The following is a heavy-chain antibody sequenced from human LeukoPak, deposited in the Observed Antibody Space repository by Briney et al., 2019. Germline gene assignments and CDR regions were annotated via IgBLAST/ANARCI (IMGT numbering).Heavy chain of an antibody. CDR2: IYGSGST. V-gene: IGHV4-30-4*01. D-gene: IGHD6-19*01. J-gene: IGHJ4*02. CDR3: ARGRIAVAGTKNYFDY. CDR1: GASIRSGDYY. Sequence: SETLSLTCTVSGASIRSGDYYWSWIRQPPGKGLEWIGYIYGSGSTYYNPSLKSRITISVDTSENRFSLKLSSVTATDTAVYYCARGRIAVAGTKNYFDYWGQGTLVTVSS.